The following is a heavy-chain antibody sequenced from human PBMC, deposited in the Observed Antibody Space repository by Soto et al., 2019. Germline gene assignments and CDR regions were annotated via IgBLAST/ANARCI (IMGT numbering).Heavy chain of an antibody. CDR2: IKQDGSAQ. J-gene: IGHJ4*02. V-gene: IGHV3-7*01. D-gene: IGHD6-19*01. Sequence: GGSLRLSCAASGFTFSTSWMTWVRQAPGKGLEWVANIKQDGSAQYYVDSLKGRFSVSRDNAKNSLYLQMDSLRADDTAMYFCVRGEFKSGWYTDYFDYWGQGALVTVSS. CDR3: VRGEFKSGWYTDYFDY. CDR1: GFTFSTSW.